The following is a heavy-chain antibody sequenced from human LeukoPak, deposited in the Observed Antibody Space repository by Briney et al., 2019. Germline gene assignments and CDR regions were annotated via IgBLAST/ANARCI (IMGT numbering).Heavy chain of an antibody. D-gene: IGHD4-11*01. Sequence: SETLSLTCAVSGYSISSGYYWGWIRQRPGKGLEWIGSIYHSGSTYYNPSLKSRGTISVDTSKNQFSLKLSSVTAADTAVYYCARRGLQPPFDYWGQGTLVTVSS. V-gene: IGHV4-38-2*01. CDR1: GYSISSGYY. CDR2: IYHSGST. J-gene: IGHJ4*02. CDR3: ARRGLQPPFDY.